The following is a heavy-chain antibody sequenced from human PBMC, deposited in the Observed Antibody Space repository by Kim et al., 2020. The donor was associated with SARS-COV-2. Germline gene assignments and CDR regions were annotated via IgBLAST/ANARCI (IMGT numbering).Heavy chain of an antibody. J-gene: IGHJ4*02. V-gene: IGHV4-59*13. Sequence: SETLSLTCTVSGGSISSYYWSWIRQPPGKGLEWIGYIYYSGSTNYNPSLKSRVTISVDTSKNQFSLKLSSVTAADTAVYYCARFRYSSSWYRDYFDYWGQGTLVTVSS. CDR3: ARFRYSSSWYRDYFDY. CDR1: GGSISSYY. CDR2: IYYSGST. D-gene: IGHD6-13*01.